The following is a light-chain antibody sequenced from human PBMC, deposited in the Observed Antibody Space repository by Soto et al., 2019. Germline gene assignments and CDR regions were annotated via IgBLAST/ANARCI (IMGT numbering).Light chain of an antibody. V-gene: IGLV2-11*01. J-gene: IGLJ1*01. CDR3: CSYAGSSSYV. Sequence: QSALTQPRSVSESPGQSVTISCTGTSSVIGGYNYVSWYQQHPGKAPKLMIYTVTKRPSGVPDRFSGSKSDNTASLTISGLQADDEADYYCCSYAGSSSYVFGTGTKVTVL. CDR2: TVT. CDR1: SSVIGGYNY.